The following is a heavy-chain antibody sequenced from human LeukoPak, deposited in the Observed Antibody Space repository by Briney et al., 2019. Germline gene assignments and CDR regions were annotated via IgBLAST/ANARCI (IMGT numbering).Heavy chain of an antibody. CDR2: LSGSGGNT. CDR1: GFIFSNYA. Sequence: PGGSLRLSCVASGFIFSNYAMSWVRQAPGKGLEWVSTLSGSGGNTYYADSVKGRFTISRDTSKNTVYLQMNSLRAEDTAVYFCAKRGGSIWYQFDSWGQGTLVTVSS. J-gene: IGHJ4*02. CDR3: AKRGGSIWYQFDS. D-gene: IGHD6-13*01. V-gene: IGHV3-23*01.